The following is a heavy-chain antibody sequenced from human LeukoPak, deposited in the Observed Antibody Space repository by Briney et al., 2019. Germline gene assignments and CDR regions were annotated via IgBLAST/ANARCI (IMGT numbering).Heavy chain of an antibody. CDR2: ISAYNGNT. CDR3: ARDRYSSSWNYYYGMDV. Sequence: GASVKVSCKASGYTFTSYGISWVRQAPGQGLEWMGWISAYNGNTNYAQKLQGRVTMTTDTSTSTAYMELRSLRSDDTAVYYCARDRYSSSWNYYYGMDVWGQGTTVTVSS. V-gene: IGHV1-18*01. D-gene: IGHD6-13*01. J-gene: IGHJ6*02. CDR1: GYTFTSYG.